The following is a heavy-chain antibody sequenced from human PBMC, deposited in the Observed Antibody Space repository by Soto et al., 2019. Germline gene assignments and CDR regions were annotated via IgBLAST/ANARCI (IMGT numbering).Heavy chain of an antibody. CDR3: ARRDLYSSSRTFDY. Sequence: GASVKVSCKASGGTFSSYTISWVRQAPGQGLEWMGRIIPILGIANYAQKFHGRVTITADKSTSTAYMELSSLRSEDTAVYYCARRDLYSSSRTFDYWGQGALVPVSS. D-gene: IGHD6-13*01. CDR2: IIPILGIA. V-gene: IGHV1-69*02. J-gene: IGHJ4*02. CDR1: GGTFSSYT.